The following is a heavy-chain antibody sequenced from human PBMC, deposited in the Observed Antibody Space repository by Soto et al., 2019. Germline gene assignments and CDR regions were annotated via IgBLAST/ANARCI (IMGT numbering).Heavy chain of an antibody. V-gene: IGHV3-21*04. J-gene: IGHJ6*01. CDR1: GFTFSSCT. CDR2: ISPSSGHI. Sequence: EVHLVESGGGLVKPGGSLRLSCAVSGFTFSSCTMNWVRQAPGKGLEWVSSISPSSGHIYYADSVKGRFTLSRDNAKKPVFLLTHSPRCGDTAVNYCSGFSAGASHTSSGMVVRGQWTTVTVS. CDR3: SGFSAGASHTSSGMVV. D-gene: IGHD2-15*01.